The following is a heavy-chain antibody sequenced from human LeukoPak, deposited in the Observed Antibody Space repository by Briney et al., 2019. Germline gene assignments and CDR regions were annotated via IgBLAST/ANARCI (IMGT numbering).Heavy chain of an antibody. Sequence: AETLSLTCTVSGGXISSYYWSWIRQPPGKGLEWIGYIYYSGSTNYNPSLKSRVTISVDTSKNQFSLKLSSVTAADTAVYYCARDVFLDYWGRETWSPSPQ. J-gene: IGHJ4*02. CDR2: IYYSGST. D-gene: IGHD2-21*01. V-gene: IGHV4-59*01. CDR3: ARDVFLDY. CDR1: GGXISSYY.